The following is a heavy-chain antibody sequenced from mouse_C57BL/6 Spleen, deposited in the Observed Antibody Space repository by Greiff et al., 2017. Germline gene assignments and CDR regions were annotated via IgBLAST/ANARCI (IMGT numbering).Heavy chain of an antibody. J-gene: IGHJ2*01. V-gene: IGHV7-3*01. D-gene: IGHD1-1*01. CDR1: GFPFTDYY. CDR3: ARSPTTEYYFDD. CDR2: IRNKANGYTT. Sequence: EVMLVESGGGLVQPGGSLSLSCAASGFPFTDYYMSWVRQTPGKALEWLGFIRNKANGYTTEYSASVKGRFTISRDNSQSILYLQRNALRAEYSATYYCARSPTTEYYFDDWGQGTTLTVSS.